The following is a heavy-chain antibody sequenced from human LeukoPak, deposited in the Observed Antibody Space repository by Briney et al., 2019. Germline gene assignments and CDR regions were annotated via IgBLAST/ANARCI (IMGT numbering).Heavy chain of an antibody. CDR2: INHSGST. J-gene: IGHJ6*02. V-gene: IGHV4-34*01. CDR1: GGSFSGYY. Sequence: KPSETLSLTCAVYGGSFSGYYWSWIRQPPGKGLEWIGEINHSGSTNYNPSLKSRVTISVDTSKNQFSLKLSSVTAADTAVYYCARVGGITIFGVVTPYYYYGMDVWGQGTTVTVSS. CDR3: ARVGGITIFGVVTPYYYYGMDV. D-gene: IGHD3-3*01.